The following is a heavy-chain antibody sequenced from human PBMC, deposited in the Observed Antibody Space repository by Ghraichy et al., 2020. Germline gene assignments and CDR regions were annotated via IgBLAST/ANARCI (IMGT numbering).Heavy chain of an antibody. CDR1: GFTFSSFL. CDR3: ARVSTPSGHYDFWGGFYGYYYYGMDV. D-gene: IGHD3-3*01. V-gene: IGHV3-7*01. J-gene: IGHJ6*02. Sequence: GGSLRLSCAASGFTFSSFLMTWVRQAPGKGLEWVANINQNGNEEWYVDSVKGRFTISRHNAKNSLHLQMNSLRVEDTAVYYCARVSTPSGHYDFWGGFYGYYYYGMDVWGQGTTVTVSS. CDR2: INQNGNEE.